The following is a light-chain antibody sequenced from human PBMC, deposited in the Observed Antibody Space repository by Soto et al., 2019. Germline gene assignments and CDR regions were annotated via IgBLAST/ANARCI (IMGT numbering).Light chain of an antibody. CDR1: QSVFSS. Sequence: EIVMTQSPATLSVSPGERATLSCRASQSVFSSLAWFQQKPGQAPRLLIYGAATRARGIPARFSGSGSGTEFTLTISSLQSEDFASYYCQQYHNSPAFGQGTKVEIK. CDR3: QQYHNSPA. V-gene: IGKV3-15*01. CDR2: GAA. J-gene: IGKJ1*01.